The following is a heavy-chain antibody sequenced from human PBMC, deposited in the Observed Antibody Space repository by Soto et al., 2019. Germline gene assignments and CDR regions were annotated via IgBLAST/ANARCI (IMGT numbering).Heavy chain of an antibody. J-gene: IGHJ4*02. D-gene: IGHD5-12*01. CDR2: IYYGGST. CDR1: DSSIISAIYF. V-gene: IGHV4-39*01. Sequence: PSETLSLTCPVSDSSIISAIYFWDWIRQPPGKGLEWIGSIYYGGSTYTNPSLKSRVTISVDTSKNQFSLRLSSVTAADTAVYYCARRPKRSGYSGPDYWGQGTLVTVSS. CDR3: ARRPKRSGYSGPDY.